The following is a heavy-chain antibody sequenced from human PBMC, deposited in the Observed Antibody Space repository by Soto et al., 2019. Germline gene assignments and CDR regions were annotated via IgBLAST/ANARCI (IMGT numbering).Heavy chain of an antibody. Sequence: GSLRLSCAASGFSFSYYGMHWVRQAPDKGLEWVAVMWSEGGNKHYADSVKGRFSISRDNSKNTLYLQMNSLRAEDTAVYYCARDPPDDSGGYFAFAIWGQGTMVTVSS. V-gene: IGHV3-33*01. CDR3: ARDPPDDSGGYFAFAI. CDR2: MWSEGGNK. CDR1: GFSFSYYG. J-gene: IGHJ3*02. D-gene: IGHD3-22*01.